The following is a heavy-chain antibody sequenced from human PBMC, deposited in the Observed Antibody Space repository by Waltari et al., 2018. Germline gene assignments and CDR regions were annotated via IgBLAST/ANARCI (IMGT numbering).Heavy chain of an antibody. V-gene: IGHV1-69-2*01. CDR3: SRSGSDDWFDP. CDR1: GYTFTDYY. D-gene: IGHD2-15*01. Sequence: EVQLLQSGAEVKKPGATVKISCKSSGYTFTDYYIHWVKQPPGKGLEWMGRGGAKEGETIYAEKFQDRVTRSADTSTDTVYMSMNGLRFDDTALYFCSRSGSDDWFDPWGRGTPVTVVS. J-gene: IGHJ5*02. CDR2: GGAKEGET.